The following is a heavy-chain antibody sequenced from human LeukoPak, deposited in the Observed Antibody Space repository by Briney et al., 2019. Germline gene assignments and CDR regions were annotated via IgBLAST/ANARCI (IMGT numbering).Heavy chain of an antibody. CDR2: ISYDGSNK. D-gene: IGHD6-19*01. CDR1: GFTFSSYA. CDR3: ARDSSGPLHA. J-gene: IGHJ5*02. Sequence: GRSLRLSCAASGFTFSSYAMHWVRQAPGKGLEWVAVISYDGSNKYYADSVKGRFTISRDNSKNTLYLQMNSLGAEDTAVYYCARDSSGPLHAWGQGTLVTVSS. V-gene: IGHV3-30*04.